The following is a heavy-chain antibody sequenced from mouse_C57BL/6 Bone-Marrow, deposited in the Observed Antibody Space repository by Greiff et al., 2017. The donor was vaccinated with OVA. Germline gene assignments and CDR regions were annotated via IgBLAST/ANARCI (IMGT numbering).Heavy chain of an antibody. CDR2: IYPGSGST. CDR1: GYTFTSYW. J-gene: IGHJ3*01. CDR3: ARPYYYGSSPFAY. V-gene: IGHV1-55*01. Sequence: QVQLQQPGAELVKPGASVKMSCKASGYTFTSYWITWVKQRPGQGLEWIGVIYPGSGSTNYNEKFKSKATLTVDTSSSTAYMQLSSLTSEDSAVYYCARPYYYGSSPFAYWGQGTLVTVSA. D-gene: IGHD1-1*01.